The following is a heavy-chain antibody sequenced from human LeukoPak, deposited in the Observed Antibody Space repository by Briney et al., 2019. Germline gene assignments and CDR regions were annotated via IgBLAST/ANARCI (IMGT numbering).Heavy chain of an antibody. CDR3: AGGGGDYDFWSGYSYGMDV. D-gene: IGHD3-3*01. J-gene: IGHJ6*02. Sequence: GGSLRLSCAASGFTFSTYAMNWVRQAPGKGLEWVSYITNNGSTIYYADSVKGRFTISRDKAENSLYLQMNSLRAEDTAVYYCAGGGGDYDFWSGYSYGMDVWGQGTTVTVSS. CDR1: GFTFSTYA. CDR2: ITNNGSTI. V-gene: IGHV3-48*03.